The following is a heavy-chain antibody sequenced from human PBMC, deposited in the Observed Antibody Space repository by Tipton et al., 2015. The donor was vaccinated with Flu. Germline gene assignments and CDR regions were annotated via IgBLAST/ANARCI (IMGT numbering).Heavy chain of an antibody. D-gene: IGHD1-26*01. CDR2: ISWNSGSI. Sequence: SLRLSCAASGFTFDDYAMLWVRQAPGKGLEWVSGISWNSGSIGYADSVKGRFTISRDNAKNSLYLQMNSLRSEDTAVYYCARGGPWGGSSSYRLEYFQHWGQGTLVTVSS. V-gene: IGHV3-9*01. J-gene: IGHJ1*01. CDR3: ARGGPWGGSSSYRLEYFQH. CDR1: GFTFDDYA.